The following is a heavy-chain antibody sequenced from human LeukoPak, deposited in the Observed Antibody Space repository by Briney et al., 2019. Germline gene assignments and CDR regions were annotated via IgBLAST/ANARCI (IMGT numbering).Heavy chain of an antibody. Sequence: GASVKVSCKASGYSFTSYGISWVRQAPGQGLEWMGWISTYNGNTNYAQKLQGRVTMTTDTSTSTAYMELRSLRSDDTAVYYCARDLMNDNSGWFLAYWGQGTLVTVSS. CDR3: ARDLMNDNSGWFLAY. CDR1: GYSFTSYG. D-gene: IGHD6-19*01. V-gene: IGHV1-18*01. CDR2: ISTYNGNT. J-gene: IGHJ4*02.